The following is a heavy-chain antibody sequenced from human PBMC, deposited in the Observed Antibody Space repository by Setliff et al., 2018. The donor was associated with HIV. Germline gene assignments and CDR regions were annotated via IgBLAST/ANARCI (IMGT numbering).Heavy chain of an antibody. CDR1: GFDISVYD. V-gene: IGHV3-21*06. CDR2: ISHSGNFM. Sequence: GESLKIPCAASGFDISVYDLNWVRQAPGKGLEWLSSISHSGNFMYYANSLKGRFTISRDNAESSLFLQMNSLTVEDTAVYYCARDLTTTTPFDLWGPGTLVTVSS. J-gene: IGHJ4*02. CDR3: ARDLTTTTPFDL. D-gene: IGHD2-15*01.